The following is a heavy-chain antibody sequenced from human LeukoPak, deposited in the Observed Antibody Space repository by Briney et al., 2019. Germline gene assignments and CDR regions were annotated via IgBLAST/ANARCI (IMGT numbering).Heavy chain of an antibody. CDR1: GGSVSSSAYY. Sequence: SETLSLTCTVSGGSVSSSAYYWGWIRQPPEKGLEWIGNIYYSGSTYYNPSLKSRVTISVDTSKNQFSLKLSSVTAADTAVYYCARQLGGLRLGELSFLIGAFDIWGQGTMVTVSS. V-gene: IGHV4-39*01. CDR3: ARQLGGLRLGELSFLIGAFDI. D-gene: IGHD3-16*02. CDR2: IYYSGST. J-gene: IGHJ3*02.